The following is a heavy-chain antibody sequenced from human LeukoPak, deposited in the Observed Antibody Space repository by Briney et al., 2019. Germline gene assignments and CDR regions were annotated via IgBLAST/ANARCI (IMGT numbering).Heavy chain of an antibody. CDR2: IYPGDSDT. J-gene: IGHJ4*02. CDR3: ARHVGITSASDY. V-gene: IGHV5-51*01. CDR1: GYSFTTYW. Sequence: GESLKISCRGSGYSFTTYWIGWVRQMPGKGLEWMGIIYPGDSDTTYSPSFQGQVTISVDNSISTTYLQWSSLKASDTAMYYCARHVGITSASDYWGQGTLVTVSS. D-gene: IGHD1-26*01.